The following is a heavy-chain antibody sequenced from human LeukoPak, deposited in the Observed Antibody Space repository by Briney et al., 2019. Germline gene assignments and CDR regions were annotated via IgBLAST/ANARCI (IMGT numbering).Heavy chain of an antibody. CDR2: IT. CDR1: GFNLDNYA. V-gene: IGHV3-23*05. J-gene: IGHJ3*02. CDR3: AREHSLVAIHDAFDI. D-gene: IGHD5-12*01. Sequence: PGGSLRLSCVASGFNLDNYAMSWVRQAPGKGLEWVSAITYYADSVKGRFTISRDDSENTLYLQMNRLRADDAAVYHCAREHSLVAIHDAFDIWGQGTMVTVSS.